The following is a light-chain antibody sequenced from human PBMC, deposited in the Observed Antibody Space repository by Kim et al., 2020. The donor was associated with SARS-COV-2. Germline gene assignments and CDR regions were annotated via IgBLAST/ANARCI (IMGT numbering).Light chain of an antibody. CDR1: SSDVGGYNY. V-gene: IGLV2-14*01. J-gene: IGLJ1*01. Sequence: QSALTQPASVSGSPGQSIAISCTGTSSDVGGYNYVSWYQQHPGKAPNLLIYDVTQRPSGVSDGFSGSKSGNTASLTIAGLQTEDEADYYCASYTSSSTFVFGIGTKVTVL. CDR2: DVT. CDR3: ASYTSSSTFV.